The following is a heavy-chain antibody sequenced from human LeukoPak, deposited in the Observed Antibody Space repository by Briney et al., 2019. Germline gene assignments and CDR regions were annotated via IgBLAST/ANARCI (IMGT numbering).Heavy chain of an antibody. CDR3: ARGAAGTAY. V-gene: IGHV4-34*01. D-gene: IGHD6-13*01. CDR2: INHSGST. CDR1: GGSFSGYY. Sequence: SETLSLTCAVYGGSFSGYYWSWIRQPPGKGLEWIGEINHSGSTNYNPSLKSRVTISADTSKNQFSLKLSSVTAADTAVYYCARGAAGTAYWGQGTLVTVSS. J-gene: IGHJ4*02.